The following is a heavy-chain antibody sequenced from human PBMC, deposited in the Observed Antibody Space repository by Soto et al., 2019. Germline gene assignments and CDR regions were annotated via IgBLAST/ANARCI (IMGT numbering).Heavy chain of an antibody. CDR2: ISGDGSST. CDR1: EFTFRSYW. J-gene: IGHJ3*01. CDR3: SRILPGPYGAFDL. V-gene: IGHV3-74*01. Sequence: PGGSLRLSCAASEFTFRSYWMHWVRQSPGKGLVWVSRISGDGSSTNYADSVKGRFTISRDNAKNTVYLQIDSLRAEDTAVYYCSRILPGPYGAFDLWGQGTMVTVSS. D-gene: IGHD1-1*01.